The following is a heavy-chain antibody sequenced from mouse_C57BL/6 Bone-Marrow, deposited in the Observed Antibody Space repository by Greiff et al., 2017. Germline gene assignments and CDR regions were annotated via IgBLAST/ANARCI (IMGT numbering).Heavy chain of an antibody. J-gene: IGHJ3*01. CDR3: ARPLVTTGFAY. Sequence: EVHLVESGGDLVKPGGSLKLSCAASGFTFSSYGMSWVRQTPDKRLEWVATISSGGSYTYYPDSVKGRFTISRDNAKNTLYLQMSSLKSEDTAMYYCARPLVTTGFAYWGQGTLVTVSA. CDR1: GFTFSSYG. CDR2: ISSGGSYT. V-gene: IGHV5-6*01. D-gene: IGHD2-2*01.